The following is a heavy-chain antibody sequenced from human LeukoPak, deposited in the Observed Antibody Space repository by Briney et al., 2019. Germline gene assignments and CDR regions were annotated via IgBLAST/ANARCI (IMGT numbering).Heavy chain of an antibody. CDR1: GFTFSSSA. CDR2: ISASGGST. V-gene: IGHV3-23*01. J-gene: IGHJ4*02. D-gene: IGHD1-1*01. Sequence: GGSLRLSCAASGFTFSSSAMSWVRQVPGKGLEWVSGISASGGSTSYADSVRGRFTISRDNSKNTLYLQMNSLRAEDTAVYYCAKDQLFFDYWGQGTLVTVSS. CDR3: AKDQLFFDY.